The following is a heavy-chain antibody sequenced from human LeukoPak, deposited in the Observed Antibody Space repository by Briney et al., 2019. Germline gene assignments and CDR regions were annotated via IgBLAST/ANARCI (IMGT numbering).Heavy chain of an antibody. CDR2: IIPIFGTA. V-gene: IGHV1-69*13. CDR3: ASGSYYVSVRLDY. CDR1: GYTFTSYG. D-gene: IGHD1-26*01. Sequence: SVKVSCKASGYTFTSYGISWVRQAPGQGLEWMVGIIPIFGTANYAQKFQGRVTITADESTSTAYMELSSLRSEDTAVYYCASGSYYVSVRLDYWGQGTLVTVSS. J-gene: IGHJ4*02.